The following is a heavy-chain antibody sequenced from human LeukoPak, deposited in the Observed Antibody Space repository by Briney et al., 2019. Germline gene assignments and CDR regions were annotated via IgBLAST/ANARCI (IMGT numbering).Heavy chain of an antibody. V-gene: IGHV4-4*07. CDR2: IYTSGST. J-gene: IGHJ5*02. CDR1: GGSISSYY. CDR3: ARSQEGSSGYYVGWFDP. Sequence: SGTLSLTCTVSGGSISSYYWSWIRQPAGKGLEWIGRIYTSGSTNYNPSLKSRVTMSVDTSKNQFSLKLSSVTAADTAVYYCARSQEGSSGYYVGWFDPWGQGTLVTVSS. D-gene: IGHD3-22*01.